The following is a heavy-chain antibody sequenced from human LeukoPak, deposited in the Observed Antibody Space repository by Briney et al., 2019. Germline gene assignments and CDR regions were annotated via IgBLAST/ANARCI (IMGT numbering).Heavy chain of an antibody. Sequence: ASVKVSCKASGYTFTSYDINWVRQATGQGLEWMGWMNPNSGNTGYAQKFQGRVTMTRNTSISTAYMELSSLRSEDTAVYYCARGDHYDFWSGYCRLFDYWGQGTLVTVSS. CDR2: MNPNSGNT. CDR3: ARGDHYDFWSGYCRLFDY. D-gene: IGHD3-3*01. J-gene: IGHJ4*02. V-gene: IGHV1-8*01. CDR1: GYTFTSYD.